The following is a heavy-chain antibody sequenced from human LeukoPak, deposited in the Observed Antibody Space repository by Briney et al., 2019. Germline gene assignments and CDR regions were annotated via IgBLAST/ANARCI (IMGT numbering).Heavy chain of an antibody. CDR3: AKDYYDSSGHYYVGDY. D-gene: IGHD3-22*01. V-gene: IGHV3-30*18. CDR2: ISYDGSNK. Sequence: GRSLRLSCAASGFTFSSYGMHWVRQAPGKGLEWVAVISYDGSNKYYADSVKGRFTISRDNSKNTLYLQMNSLRAEDTAVYYCAKDYYDSSGHYYVGDYWGQGTLVTVSS. CDR1: GFTFSSYG. J-gene: IGHJ4*02.